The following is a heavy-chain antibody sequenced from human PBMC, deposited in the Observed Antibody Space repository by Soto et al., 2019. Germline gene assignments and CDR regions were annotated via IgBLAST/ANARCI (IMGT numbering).Heavy chain of an antibody. Sequence: VQLVESGGGLVQPGGSLRLSCAASGFTVSSNYMNWVRQAPGKGLEWLSVLYSGAGTYYADSVKDRFTISRDNSKNPLYLQLNSLRAEDTAIYYCARECGGDCSNAFDLWGQATMVTVSP. D-gene: IGHD2-21*01. CDR3: ARECGGDCSNAFDL. V-gene: IGHV3-66*01. J-gene: IGHJ3*01. CDR1: GFTVSSNY. CDR2: LYSGAGT.